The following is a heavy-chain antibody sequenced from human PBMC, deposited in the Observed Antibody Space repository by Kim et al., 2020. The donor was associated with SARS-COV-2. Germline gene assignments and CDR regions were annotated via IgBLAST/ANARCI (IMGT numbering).Heavy chain of an antibody. D-gene: IGHD3-9*01. J-gene: IGHJ4*02. V-gene: IGHV3-74*01. CDR2: INNNDGNYA. Sequence: GGSLRLSCAVSGFSLRSNWMHWVRQAPGKELVWLVRINNNDGNYASYGDSVKGRFTISRDNAKNTLYLQMHSLGVEDTALYYCARGTADWPGIDYWGQGTLVTVS. CDR3: ARGTADWPGIDY. CDR1: GFSLRSNW.